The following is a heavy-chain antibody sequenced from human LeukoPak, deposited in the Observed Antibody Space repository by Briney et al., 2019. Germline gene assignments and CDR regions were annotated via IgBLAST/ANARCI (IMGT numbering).Heavy chain of an antibody. V-gene: IGHV4-59*11. CDR3: ARGDWNSDH. J-gene: IGHJ4*02. CDR2: IYYSGST. D-gene: IGHD3/OR15-3a*01. CDR1: GDSINSLDL. Sequence: PSETLSLTCTVSGDSINSLDLWSWVRQPPGKGLEWIGYIYYSGSTNYNPSLKSRVTISVDTSKNQFSLKLSSVTAADTAVYYCARGDWNSDHWGQGTLVTVSS.